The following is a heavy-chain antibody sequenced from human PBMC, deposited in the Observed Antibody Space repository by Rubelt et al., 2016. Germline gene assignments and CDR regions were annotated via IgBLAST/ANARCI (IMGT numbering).Heavy chain of an antibody. J-gene: IGHJ4*02. CDR1: GFSFTSYW. CDR3: ARDLNWENY. V-gene: IGHV3-7*04. D-gene: IGHD7-27*01. CDR2: IKPDGSEE. Sequence: EVQLVESGGGLVQPGGSLRLSCAASGFSFTSYWMAWVRQAPGKGLEWVATIKPDGSEEYYVDSVKGRFAISRDNTKNSLYLQMNSLRAEDTALYYCARDLNWENYWGQGTLVTVSS.